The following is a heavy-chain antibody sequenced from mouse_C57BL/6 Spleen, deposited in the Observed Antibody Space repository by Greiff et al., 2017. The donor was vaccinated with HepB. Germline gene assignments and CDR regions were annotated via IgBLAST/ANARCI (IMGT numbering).Heavy chain of an antibody. J-gene: IGHJ1*03. CDR3: ARSTMVRGYFDV. D-gene: IGHD2-1*01. CDR2: IDPEDGET. Sequence: EVQLQQSGAELVKPGASVKLSCTASGFNIKDYYMHWVKQRTEQGLEWIGRIDPEDGETKYAPKFQGKATITADTSSNTAYLQLSSLTSGDTAVYYCARSTMVRGYFDVWGTGTTVTVSS. CDR1: GFNIKDYY. V-gene: IGHV14-2*01.